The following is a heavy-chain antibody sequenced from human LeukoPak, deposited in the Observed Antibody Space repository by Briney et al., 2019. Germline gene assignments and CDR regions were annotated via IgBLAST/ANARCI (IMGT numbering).Heavy chain of an antibody. J-gene: IGHJ6*01. CDR1: GFKFSDHY. Sequence: GGSLRLSCAASGFKFSDHYIDWVRQAPGKGLEWVGRSRNKASSYTREYAASVDGRFTISRDGSESSLYLQMNSLRTEDTDVFYCGRSAIHANNGMDVGGQGTTHTVS. D-gene: IGHD1/OR15-1a*01. CDR3: GRSAIHANNGMDV. V-gene: IGHV3-72*01. CDR2: SRNKASSYTR.